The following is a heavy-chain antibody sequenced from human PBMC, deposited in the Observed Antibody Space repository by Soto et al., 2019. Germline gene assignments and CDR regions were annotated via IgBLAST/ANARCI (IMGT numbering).Heavy chain of an antibody. V-gene: IGHV4-34*01. Sequence: PSETLSLTCAVYGGSFSGYYWSWIRQPPGKGLEWIGEINHSGSTNYNPSLKSRVTISVDTSKNQFSLKLSSVTAADTAVYYCARIIAAQINYYYYYGMDVWGQGTTVTVSS. CDR3: ARIIAAQINYYYYYGMDV. J-gene: IGHJ6*02. D-gene: IGHD6-6*01. CDR1: GGSFSGYY. CDR2: INHSGST.